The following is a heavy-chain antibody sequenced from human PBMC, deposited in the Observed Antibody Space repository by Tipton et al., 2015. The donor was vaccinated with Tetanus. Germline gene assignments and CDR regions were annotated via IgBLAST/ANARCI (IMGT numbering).Heavy chain of an antibody. CDR3: ARGPSYSGAWYHY. CDR2: IYGRGST. D-gene: IGHD6-19*01. V-gene: IGHV4-4*07. J-gene: IGHJ4*02. CDR1: GGSTHGFY. Sequence: GLVKPSETLSLSCTVSGGSTHGFYWTWIRQSAGKGLEWIGRIYGRGSTNYNPSLKSRVAMSMDTSRNQFSLTLTSVTPADTAIYYCARGPSYSGAWYHYWGQGAMVTVSP.